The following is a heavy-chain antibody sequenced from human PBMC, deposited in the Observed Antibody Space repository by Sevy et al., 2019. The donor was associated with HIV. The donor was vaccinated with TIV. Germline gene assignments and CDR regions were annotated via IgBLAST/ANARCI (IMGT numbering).Heavy chain of an antibody. D-gene: IGHD2-8*01. CDR3: AREGCTRPHDY. V-gene: IGHV3-23*01. Sequence: GGSLRLSCAASGFAFYDYSMSWIRQAPGKGLEGVATLSFGCGKINYADSVKSRFTSSRDNSKNSFYLQMDNLRVEDTALHYCAREGCTRPHDYWGQGTRVTVSS. CDR1: GFAFYDYS. J-gene: IGHJ4*02. CDR2: LSFGCGKI.